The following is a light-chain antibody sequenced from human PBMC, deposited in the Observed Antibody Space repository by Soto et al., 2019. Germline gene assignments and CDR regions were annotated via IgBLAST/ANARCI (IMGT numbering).Light chain of an antibody. V-gene: IGKV3-15*01. J-gene: IGKJ4*01. CDR1: QRISTN. CDR2: GAS. Sequence: EIVMTQSPATLSVSPGERATLSCRASQRISTNLAWYQQKAGQAPRLLIYGASTRATGIPERFSGSGSGTEFTLTISSLQSEDFAVYYCQQHISWPLTFGGGTKVEIK. CDR3: QQHISWPLT.